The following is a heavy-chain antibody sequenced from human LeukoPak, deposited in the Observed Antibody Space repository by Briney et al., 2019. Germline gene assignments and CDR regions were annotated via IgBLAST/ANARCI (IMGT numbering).Heavy chain of an antibody. CDR1: GFTFSSYG. CDR2: ISYDGSNK. J-gene: IGHJ5*02. D-gene: IGHD3-10*01. V-gene: IGHV3-30*03. Sequence: GGSLRLSCAASGFTFSSYGMHWVRQAPGKGLEWVAVISYDGSNKYYADSVKGRFTISRDNSKNTLYLQMNSLRSEDTAVYYCARAYYYGSGSYHTRGEYNWFDPWGQGTLVTVSS. CDR3: ARAYYYGSGSYHTRGEYNWFDP.